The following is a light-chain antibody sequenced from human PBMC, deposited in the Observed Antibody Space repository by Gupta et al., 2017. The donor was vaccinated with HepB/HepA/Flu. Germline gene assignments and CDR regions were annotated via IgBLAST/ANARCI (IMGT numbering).Light chain of an antibody. CDR1: SSDVGGYNY. CDR3: SSYTSSSTLI. J-gene: IGLJ1*01. CDR2: DVS. Sequence: QSALTQPASASGSPGQSITISCTGTSSDVGGYNYVSWYQQHPGKAPKLMIYDVSNRPSGVSNRFSGSKSGNAASLTLSGLQAEDEADYYCSSYTSSSTLIFGTGTKVTVL. V-gene: IGLV2-14*01.